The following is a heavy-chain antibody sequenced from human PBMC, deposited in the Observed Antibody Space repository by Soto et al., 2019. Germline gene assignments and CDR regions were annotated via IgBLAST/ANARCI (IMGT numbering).Heavy chain of an antibody. V-gene: IGHV1-18*04. CDR2: ISPNSGRA. D-gene: IGHD3-3*01. CDR3: VRQYCDFWADYPDFDH. CDR1: GYTFSNYD. Sequence: QVQLVQSGAEMKRPGASVKVSCKASGYTFSNYDVSWVRQAPGQGLEWLGLISPNSGRASYSEKFRGRVTMSTDTPTTTAYLELRRLRSDDTAVYYRVRQYCDFWADYPDFDHWGQGTLVTVSA. J-gene: IGHJ4*02.